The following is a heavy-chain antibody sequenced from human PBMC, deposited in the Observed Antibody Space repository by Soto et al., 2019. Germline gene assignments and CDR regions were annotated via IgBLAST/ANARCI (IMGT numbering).Heavy chain of an antibody. CDR3: ARRRITMVRGVIIRRNWFDP. J-gene: IGHJ5*02. D-gene: IGHD3-10*01. CDR1: GGSISSSSYY. Sequence: QLQLQESGPGLVKPSETLSLTCTVSGGSISSSSYYWGWIRQPPGKGLEWIGSIYYSGSTYYNPSLKSRVTISVDTSKNQFSLKLSSVTGADTAVYYCARRRITMVRGVIIRRNWFDPWGQGTLVTVSS. CDR2: IYYSGST. V-gene: IGHV4-39*01.